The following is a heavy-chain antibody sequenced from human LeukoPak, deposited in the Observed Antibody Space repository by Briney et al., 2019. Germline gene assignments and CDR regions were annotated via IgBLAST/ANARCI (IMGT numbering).Heavy chain of an antibody. D-gene: IGHD3-10*01. CDR1: GFTFSSYS. CDR2: ISSSSSYI. CDR3: ASRITMVRGVIKVSYYYYGMDV. Sequence: PGGSLRLSCAASGFTFSSYSMNGVRQAPGKGLEWVSSISSSSSYIYYADSVKGRFTISRDNAKNSLYLQMNSLRAEDTAVYYCASRITMVRGVIKVSYYYYGMDVWGKGTTVTVSS. V-gene: IGHV3-21*01. J-gene: IGHJ6*04.